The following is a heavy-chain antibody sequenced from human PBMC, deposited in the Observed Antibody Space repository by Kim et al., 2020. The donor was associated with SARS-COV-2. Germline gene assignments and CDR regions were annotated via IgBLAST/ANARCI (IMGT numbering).Heavy chain of an antibody. J-gene: IGHJ4*02. V-gene: IGHV4-61*01. Sequence: SETLSLTCTVSGGSVSSGSYYWSWIRQPPGKGLEWIGYIYYSGSTNYNPSLKSRVTISVDTSKNQFSLKLSSVTAADTAVYYCARGQVDTAMETIFDYWGQGTLVTVSS. CDR2: IYYSGST. D-gene: IGHD5-18*01. CDR3: ARGQVDTAMETIFDY. CDR1: GGSVSSGSYY.